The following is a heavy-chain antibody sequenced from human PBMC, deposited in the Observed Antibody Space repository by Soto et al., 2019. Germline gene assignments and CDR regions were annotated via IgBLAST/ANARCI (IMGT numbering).Heavy chain of an antibody. Sequence: GGSLTLSCAASGFTFSDYYMSWIRQAPGKGLEWVSYISSSGSTIYYADSVKGRFTISRDNAKNSLYLQMNSLRAEDTAVYYCASRLVVPAATRHYYYYGMDVWGQGTTVTVSS. CDR3: ASRLVVPAATRHYYYYGMDV. V-gene: IGHV3-11*01. CDR1: GFTFSDYY. J-gene: IGHJ6*02. CDR2: ISSSGSTI. D-gene: IGHD2-2*01.